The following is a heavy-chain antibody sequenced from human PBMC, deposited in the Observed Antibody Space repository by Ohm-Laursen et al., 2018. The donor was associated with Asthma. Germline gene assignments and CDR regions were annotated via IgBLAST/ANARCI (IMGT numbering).Heavy chain of an antibody. CDR1: GYTFTGYY. CDR2: ISAYNGNT. V-gene: IGHV1-18*04. CDR3: ARERGITIFGVVSNYFDY. J-gene: IGHJ4*02. Sequence: ASVKVSCKASGYTFTGYYMHWVRQAPGQGLEWMGWISAYNGNTNYAQKLQGRVTMTTDTSTSTAYMELRSLRSDDTAVYYCARERGITIFGVVSNYFDYRGQGTLVTVSS. D-gene: IGHD3-3*01.